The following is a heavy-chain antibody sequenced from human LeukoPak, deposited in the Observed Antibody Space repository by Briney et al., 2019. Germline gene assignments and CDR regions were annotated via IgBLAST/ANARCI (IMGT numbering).Heavy chain of an antibody. V-gene: IGHV3-73*01. CDR1: GFTFSGST. CDR2: IRSKANNYAT. J-gene: IGHJ6*02. Sequence: GGSLTLSCAASGFTFSGSTMHWVRQASGKGLEWVGRIRSKANNYATAYATSVKGRFTLSRDDSKNTAYLQMNSLKTEDTAVYYCIRGAASGSYYGFDVWGQGATVTVSS. D-gene: IGHD1-26*01. CDR3: IRGAASGSYYGFDV.